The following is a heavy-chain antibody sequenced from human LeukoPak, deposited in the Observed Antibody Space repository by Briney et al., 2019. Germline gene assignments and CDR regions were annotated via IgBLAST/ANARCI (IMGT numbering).Heavy chain of an antibody. Sequence: PGGSLRLSCAASGFIFSSYWMSWVRQPPGKGLEWVSGISWNSGSIGYADSVKGRFTISRDNAKNSLYLRMNSLRAEDTALYYCAKEAYYYYYMDVWGKGTTVTISS. CDR3: AKEAYYYYYMDV. CDR1: GFIFSSYW. J-gene: IGHJ6*03. V-gene: IGHV3-9*01. CDR2: ISWNSGSI.